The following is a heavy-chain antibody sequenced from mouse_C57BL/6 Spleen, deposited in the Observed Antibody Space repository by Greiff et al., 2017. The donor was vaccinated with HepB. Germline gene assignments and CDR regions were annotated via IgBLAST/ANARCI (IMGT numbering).Heavy chain of an antibody. Sequence: EVNVVESGPGLAKPSQTLSLTCSVTGYSITSDYWNWIRKFPGNKLEYMGYISYSGSTYYNPSLKSRISITRDTSKNQYYLQLNSVTTEDTATYYCARSLIYYGSSYDWYFDVWGTGTTVTVSS. D-gene: IGHD1-1*01. V-gene: IGHV3-8*01. J-gene: IGHJ1*03. CDR1: GYSITSDY. CDR2: ISYSGST. CDR3: ARSLIYYGSSYDWYFDV.